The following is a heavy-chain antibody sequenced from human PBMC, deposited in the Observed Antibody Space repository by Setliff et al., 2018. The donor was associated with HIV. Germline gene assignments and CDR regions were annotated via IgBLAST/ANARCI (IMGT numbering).Heavy chain of an antibody. J-gene: IGHJ4*02. V-gene: IGHV3-23*01. CDR3: AIAFATSGDYGDYFDY. CDR2: ISGNGGST. CDR1: GFTFGEYG. Sequence: CLGSGFTFGEYGMSWFRQAPGKGLEWVAGISGNGGSTSYAHSMRGRYTNSKDISNKTLYLHMNTLRAEDTAVYYCAIAFATSGDYGDYFDYWGQGSLVTVSS. D-gene: IGHD1-26*01.